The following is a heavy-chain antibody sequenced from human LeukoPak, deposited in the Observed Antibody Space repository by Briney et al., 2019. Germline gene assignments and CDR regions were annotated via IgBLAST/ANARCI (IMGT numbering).Heavy chain of an antibody. J-gene: IGHJ4*02. CDR3: TGHSSSNGDYYFDS. D-gene: IGHD4-17*01. Sequence: GRSLRLSCAASGFIFSDSAMHWVRQASGKGLEWVGRIRIKASSYATAYVESVKGRFTVSRDDSKNTVYLQMNSLKTEDTAVYYCTGHSSSNGDYYFDSWGQGTPVTVSS. V-gene: IGHV3-73*01. CDR2: IRIKASSYAT. CDR1: GFIFSDSA.